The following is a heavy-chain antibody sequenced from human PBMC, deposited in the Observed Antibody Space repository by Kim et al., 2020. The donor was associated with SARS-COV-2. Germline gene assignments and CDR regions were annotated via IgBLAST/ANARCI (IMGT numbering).Heavy chain of an antibody. CDR2: IYYSGST. D-gene: IGHD6-13*01. CDR3: ASIAAAGTSDY. Sequence: SETLSLACTVSGGSISSYYWSWIRQPPGKGLEWIGYIYYSGSTNYNPSLKSRVTISVDTSKNQFSLKLSSVTAADTAVYYCASIAAAGTSDYWGQGTLVT. V-gene: IGHV4-59*01. CDR1: GGSISSYY. J-gene: IGHJ4*02.